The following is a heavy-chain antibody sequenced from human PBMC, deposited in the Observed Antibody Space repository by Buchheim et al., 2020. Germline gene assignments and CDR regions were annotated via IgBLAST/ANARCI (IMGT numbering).Heavy chain of an antibody. CDR2: IKQDGSEK. CDR1: GFTFSSYW. CDR3: ERDKLGVLRFLEWAGAYYYYGMYV. J-gene: IGHJ6*02. D-gene: IGHD3-3*01. V-gene: IGHV3-7*01. Sequence: EVQLVESGGGLVQPGGSLRLSCAASGFTFSSYWMSWVRQAPGKGLEWVANIKQDGSEKYYVDSVKGRFTISRDNAKNSLYLQMNSLRAEDTAVYYCERDKLGVLRFLEWAGAYYYYGMYVWGQGTT.